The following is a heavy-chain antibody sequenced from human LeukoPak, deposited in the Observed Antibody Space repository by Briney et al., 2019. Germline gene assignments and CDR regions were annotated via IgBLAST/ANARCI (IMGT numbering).Heavy chain of an antibody. D-gene: IGHD3-22*01. CDR3: AKDLTYYYDSTGYYLDY. Sequence: AGGSLRLSCAASGFTFSDYAMNWVRQAPGKGLEWVSGVSASRDSMYYADSVMGRFTISRDMSKNTLYLQMNSLRAEDTAIYYCAKDLTYYYDSTGYYLDYWGQGTLVTVSS. CDR2: VSASRDSM. CDR1: GFTFSDYA. J-gene: IGHJ4*02. V-gene: IGHV3-23*01.